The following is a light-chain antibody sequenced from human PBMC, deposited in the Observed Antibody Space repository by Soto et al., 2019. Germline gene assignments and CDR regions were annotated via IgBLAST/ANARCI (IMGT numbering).Light chain of an antibody. Sequence: AIQMTQSPSSLSASVGDRVTITCRASQGIGTELGWYQLKPGKAPKLLVYGASTLQSGVLPRFSGSGSGTDFTLTISSLQPDDFATSYCLQDFSYPRTFGQGTQVDIK. J-gene: IGKJ1*01. CDR2: GAS. CDR1: QGIGTE. V-gene: IGKV1-6*02. CDR3: LQDFSYPRT.